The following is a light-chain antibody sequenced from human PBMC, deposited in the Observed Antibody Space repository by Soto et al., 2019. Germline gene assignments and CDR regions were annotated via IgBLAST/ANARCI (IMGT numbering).Light chain of an antibody. J-gene: IGLJ2*01. V-gene: IGLV2-8*01. CDR1: SSDVGGYNY. CDR2: EVS. CDR3: SSYAGSNNLV. Sequence: QPVLTQPPSASGSPGQSVTISCTGTSSDVGGYNYVSWYQQHPGKAPKLMIYEVSKRPSGVPDRFSGSKSGNTASLTVSGLQAEEEADYYCSSYAGSNNLVFGGGTKVTVL.